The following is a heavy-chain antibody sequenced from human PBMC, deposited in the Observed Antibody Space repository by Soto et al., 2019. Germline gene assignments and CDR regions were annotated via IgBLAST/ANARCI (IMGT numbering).Heavy chain of an antibody. V-gene: IGHV1-46*01. CDR2: INLSAGST. Sequence: ASVKVSCKASGHTYTSYYMHWVRQAPGQGLEWIGIINLSAGSTSYAQKFQGRVTITRDTSTSTVYIDMSSLRSEDTAVYYGASRDPDILTIYSYSMDFWGQGTTVTVSS. D-gene: IGHD3-9*01. CDR3: ASRDPDILTIYSYSMDF. J-gene: IGHJ6*02. CDR1: GHTYTSYY.